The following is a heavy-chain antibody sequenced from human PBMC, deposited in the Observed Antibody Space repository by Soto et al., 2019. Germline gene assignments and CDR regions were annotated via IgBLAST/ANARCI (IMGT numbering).Heavy chain of an antibody. V-gene: IGHV3-7*01. D-gene: IGHD2-2*01. Sequence: PGGSLRLSCAASGFTFSSYWMSWVRQAPGKGLEWVANIKQDGSEKYYVDSVKGRFTISRDNAKNSLYLQMNSLRAEDTAVYYCARRSAAAFSPNDYWGQGTLVTVSS. CDR2: IKQDGSEK. J-gene: IGHJ4*02. CDR1: GFTFSSYW. CDR3: ARRSAAAFSPNDY.